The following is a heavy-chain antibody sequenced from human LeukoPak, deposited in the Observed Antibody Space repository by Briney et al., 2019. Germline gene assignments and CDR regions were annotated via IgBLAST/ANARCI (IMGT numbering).Heavy chain of an antibody. J-gene: IGHJ4*02. V-gene: IGHV1-2*06. D-gene: IGHD5-12*01. CDR2: INPNSGGT. CDR1: GYTFTGYY. Sequence: ASVKVSCKASGYTFTGYYIHWVRQAPGQGLEWMGRINPNSGGTNYAQKFLGRVTMTRDTSISNAYMELSSLRSDDTAVYYCARVMIVATIATPFDYWGQGTLVTVSS. CDR3: ARVMIVATIATPFDY.